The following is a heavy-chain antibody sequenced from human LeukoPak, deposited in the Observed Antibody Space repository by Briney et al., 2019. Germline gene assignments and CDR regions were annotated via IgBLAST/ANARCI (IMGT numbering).Heavy chain of an antibody. J-gene: IGHJ4*02. D-gene: IGHD2-15*01. V-gene: IGHV1-24*01. CDR1: GKSLTELS. Sequence: GASVKVSCRVSGKSLTELSIHWVRQAPGKGLDWMGGFDPEDAEIIYAEKFQDRVTMTEDPSTDTAYLELSSLRSEDTAVYYCAAEGQWSLVHYFDSWGQGTLVTVSS. CDR2: FDPEDAEI. CDR3: AAEGQWSLVHYFDS.